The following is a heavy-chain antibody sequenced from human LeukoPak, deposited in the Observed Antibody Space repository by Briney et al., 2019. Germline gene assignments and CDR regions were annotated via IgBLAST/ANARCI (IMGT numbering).Heavy chain of an antibody. D-gene: IGHD5-18*01. CDR2: VRSRAYRGTT. CDR1: GFTFGDHA. J-gene: IGHJ6*02. CDR3: TRGPIHLWPSSGMDV. V-gene: IGHV3-49*04. Sequence: GGSLRLYCTASGFTFGDHAMSWVRQAPGKGLEWVGFVRSRAYRGTTEYAASVKGRFIISRDDSKVIAYLQMNSLNIEDTAVYYCTRGPIHLWPSSGMDVWGQGTTVIVSS.